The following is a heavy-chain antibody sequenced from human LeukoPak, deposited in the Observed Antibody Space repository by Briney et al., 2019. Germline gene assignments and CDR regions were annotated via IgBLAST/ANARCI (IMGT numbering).Heavy chain of an antibody. CDR3: ARRSGVMADPFRFDY. CDR1: GYTFTGYY. Sequence: GASVKVSCKASGYTFTGYYMHWVRQAPGQGLEWMGWINPNSGGTNYAQKFQGRVTMTRDTSISTAYMELSRLISDDTAVYYCARRSGVMADPFRFDYWGQGTLVTVSS. J-gene: IGHJ4*02. V-gene: IGHV1-2*02. D-gene: IGHD2-8*01. CDR2: INPNSGGT.